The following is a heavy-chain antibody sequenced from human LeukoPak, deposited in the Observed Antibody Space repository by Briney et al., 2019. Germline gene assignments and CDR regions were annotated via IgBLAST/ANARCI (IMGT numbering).Heavy chain of an antibody. CDR3: ARDRNPFVVVPAAIAFDY. J-gene: IGHJ4*02. CDR1: GFTFDDYA. CDR2: INWNGGST. Sequence: GGSLRLSCAASGFTFDDYAMTWVRQAPGKGLGWVSGINWNGGSTGYADSVKGRFTISRDNAKNSPYLQMNSLRAEDTALYYCARDRNPFVVVPAAIAFDYWGQGTLVTVSS. V-gene: IGHV3-20*04. D-gene: IGHD2-2*01.